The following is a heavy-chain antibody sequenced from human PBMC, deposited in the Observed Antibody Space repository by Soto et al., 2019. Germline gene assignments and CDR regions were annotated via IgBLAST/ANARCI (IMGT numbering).Heavy chain of an antibody. J-gene: IGHJ5*02. CDR1: GDSVSSNSAA. Sequence: PSQTLSLTCAISGDSVSSNSAAWNWIRQSPSRGLEWLGRTYYRSKWYNDYAVSVKSRITINPDTSKNQFSLQLNSVTPEDTAVYYCARDYCSGGSCKNWFDPWGQGTLVTASS. V-gene: IGHV6-1*01. D-gene: IGHD2-15*01. CDR3: ARDYCSGGSCKNWFDP. CDR2: TYYRSKWYN.